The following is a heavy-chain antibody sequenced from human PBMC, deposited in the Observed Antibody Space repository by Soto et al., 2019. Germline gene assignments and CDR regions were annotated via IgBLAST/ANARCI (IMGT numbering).Heavy chain of an antibody. J-gene: IGHJ5*02. CDR3: ARVYWEAVGNSSGWHNWFEP. CDR1: GVSFSGYY. CDR2: INHSGST. Sequence: SETLSLTCAFYGVSFSGYYWSCIRHPPGKGLEWIGEINHSGSTNYNPSLKSRVTISVDTSKNQFSLKLSSVTAADTAVYYCARVYWEAVGNSSGWHNWFEPLGQGTWVTVSS. D-gene: IGHD6-19*01. V-gene: IGHV4-34*01.